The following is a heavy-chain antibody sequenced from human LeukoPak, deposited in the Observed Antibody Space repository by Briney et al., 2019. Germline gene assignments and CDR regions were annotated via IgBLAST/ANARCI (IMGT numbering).Heavy chain of an antibody. Sequence: GRSLRLSCAASGFPFSTFGMHWVRQAPGKGLEWVAAIAYDGSVKYYPDSLKGRLTISRDNSKNTLYLQMNSLRTEDTAVYSCAKDRTVVGAASFDYWGLGTLVTVSS. CDR1: GFPFSTFG. CDR3: AKDRTVVGAASFDY. CDR2: IAYDGSVK. V-gene: IGHV3-30*18. J-gene: IGHJ4*02. D-gene: IGHD1-26*01.